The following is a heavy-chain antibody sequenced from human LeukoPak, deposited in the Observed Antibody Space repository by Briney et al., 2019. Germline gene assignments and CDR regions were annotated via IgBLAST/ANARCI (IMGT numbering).Heavy chain of an antibody. CDR1: GYTFSYYG. J-gene: IGHJ4*02. CDR3: AREPSSSSPPLDY. V-gene: IGHV1-18*01. CDR2: ISTYNGNT. D-gene: IGHD2-2*01. Sequence: ASVKVSCKASGYTFSYYGISWVRQAPGQRLEWMGWISTYNGNTKYAQKLHGRVTMTTDTSTSTAYMELRSLRSDDTAVYYCAREPSSSSPPLDYWGQGTLVTVSS.